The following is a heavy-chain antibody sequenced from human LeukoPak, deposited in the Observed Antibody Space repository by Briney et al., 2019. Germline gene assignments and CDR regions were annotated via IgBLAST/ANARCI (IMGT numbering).Heavy chain of an antibody. Sequence: PSETLSLTCTVSGGSISSGSYYWSWIRQPAGKGLEWIGRIYTSGSTNYNPSLKSRVTISVDTSENQFSLKLSSVTAADTAVYYCARESITGTTDWGQGTLVTVSS. V-gene: IGHV4-61*02. D-gene: IGHD1-20*01. CDR3: ARESITGTTD. CDR1: GGSISSGSYY. J-gene: IGHJ4*02. CDR2: IYTSGST.